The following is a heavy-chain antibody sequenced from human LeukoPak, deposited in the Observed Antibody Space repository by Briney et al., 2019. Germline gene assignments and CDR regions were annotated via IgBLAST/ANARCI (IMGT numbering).Heavy chain of an antibody. CDR1: GFFSTYW. D-gene: IGHD3-10*01. CDR3: VTDQTGRHPYFFDY. Sequence: GGSLRLSCAASGFFSTYWMTWVRQVPGKGLEWVANIKEDGSEIYYVDAVKGRFSISRDNAKTSLYLQMNSLSVADTAVYYCVTDQTGRHPYFFDYWGQGTLVTVSS. V-gene: IGHV3-7*01. CDR2: IKEDGSEI. J-gene: IGHJ4*02.